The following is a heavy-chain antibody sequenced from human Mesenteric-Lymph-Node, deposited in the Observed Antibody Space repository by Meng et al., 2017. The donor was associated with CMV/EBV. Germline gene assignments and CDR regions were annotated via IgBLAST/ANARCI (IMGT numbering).Heavy chain of an antibody. D-gene: IGHD6-6*01. CDR1: GFTVSSSY. CDR2: IYFGGST. CDR3: ARAFEYSSSSVAFDI. V-gene: IGHV3-66*02. J-gene: IGHJ3*02. Sequence: GESLKISCAASGFTVSSSYMNWVRKAPGKGLEWVSLIYFGGSTYYADSVKGRFTISRDNSKNTLYLQMNSLRAEDTAVYYCARAFEYSSSSVAFDIWGQGTMVTVSS.